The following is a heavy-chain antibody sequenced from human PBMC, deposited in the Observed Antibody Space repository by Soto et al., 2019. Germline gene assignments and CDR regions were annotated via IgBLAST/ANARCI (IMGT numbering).Heavy chain of an antibody. CDR1: GGSISSYY. V-gene: IGHV4-59*08. Sequence: PSETLSLTCTVSGGSISSYYWSWIRQPPGKGLEWIGYIYYSGSTNYNPSLKSRVTISVDTSKNQFSLKLSSVTAADTAVYYCARHRDRIPGTTVFDYWGQGTLVTVSS. J-gene: IGHJ4*02. CDR2: IYYSGST. CDR3: ARHRDRIPGTTVFDY. D-gene: IGHD1-20*01.